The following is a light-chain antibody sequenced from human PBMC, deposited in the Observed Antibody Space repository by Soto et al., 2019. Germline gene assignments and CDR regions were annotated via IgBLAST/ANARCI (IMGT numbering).Light chain of an antibody. CDR2: GTS. CDR1: PISSN. Sequence: VTQSPASLAGSPGGRCTSSWRSGPISSNLAWHHQRPAQSPRLLIYGTSGSATGVPARFSGSGSGTEFTLTINSLQSEDYAVYFCQQYNNWPYTFGQGTKVDIK. CDR3: QQYNNWPYT. V-gene: IGKV3-15*01. J-gene: IGKJ2*01.